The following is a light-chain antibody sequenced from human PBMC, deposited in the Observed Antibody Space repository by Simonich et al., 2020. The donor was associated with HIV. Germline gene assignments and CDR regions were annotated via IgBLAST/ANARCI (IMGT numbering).Light chain of an antibody. CDR1: QSISSY. CDR3: QQSYSTQIT. J-gene: IGKJ5*01. CDR2: AAS. Sequence: DIQMTQSPSSLSASVGDRVTITCRASQSISSYLNWDQQKPGKAPKLLIYAASSLQSGVPARFSGSGSGTDFTLTISSLQPEDFATYYCQQSYSTQITFGQGTRLEIK. V-gene: IGKV1-39*01.